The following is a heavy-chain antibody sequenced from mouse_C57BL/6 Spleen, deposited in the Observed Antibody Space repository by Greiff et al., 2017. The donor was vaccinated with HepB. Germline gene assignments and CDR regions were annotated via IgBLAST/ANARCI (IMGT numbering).Heavy chain of an antibody. CDR1: GYPFTSLW. V-gene: IGHV1-69*01. J-gene: IGHJ4*01. CDR2: SDPSDSYT. Sequence: VQLQPPGAELVTPGASVKLFRKASGYPFTSLWMHRVKQRPGQGLEWSGESDPSDSYTNYKQKFKGKSTLTVDKSSSTAYMQLSSLTSEDSAVYYCARSFSNYYYAMDYWGQGTSVTVSS. CDR3: ARSFSNYYYAMDY. D-gene: IGHD2-5*01.